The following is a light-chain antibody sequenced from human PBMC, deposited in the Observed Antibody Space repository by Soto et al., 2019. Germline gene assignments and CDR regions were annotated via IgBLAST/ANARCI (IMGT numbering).Light chain of an antibody. Sequence: EIVLTQSPGTLSLSPGERATLSCRASQSVSSSYLAWYQQKPGQAPRLLIYSASSRATGIPDRFSGSGSGTDVPLTISRLEPEDFAVYYCQQYGSSPPTYTFGQGTKLEIK. V-gene: IGKV3-20*01. CDR1: QSVSSSY. CDR3: QQYGSSPPTYT. CDR2: SAS. J-gene: IGKJ2*01.